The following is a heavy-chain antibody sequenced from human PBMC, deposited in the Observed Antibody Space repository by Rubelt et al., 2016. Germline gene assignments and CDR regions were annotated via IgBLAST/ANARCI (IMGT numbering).Heavy chain of an antibody. CDR3: ARQPPDTAAFDY. Sequence: QVQLQESGPGLAKPSETLSLTCTVSGGSINSYYWSWIRQPPGKGPEWLAYTHDSGGTKYNPSLKSRLILSVDTSKNQLSLKLSSVTAADTAVYHCARQPPDTAAFDYWGQGVLVTVSS. V-gene: IGHV4-59*08. J-gene: IGHJ4*02. D-gene: IGHD2-21*02. CDR2: THDSGGT. CDR1: GGSINSYY.